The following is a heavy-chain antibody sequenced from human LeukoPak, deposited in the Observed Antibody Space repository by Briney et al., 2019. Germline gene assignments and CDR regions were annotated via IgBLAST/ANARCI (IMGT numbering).Heavy chain of an antibody. V-gene: IGHV1-18*01. CDR1: GGTFSSYA. CDR2: ISAYNGNT. CDR3: ARDRCSSTSCYFHWFDP. Sequence: ASVKVSCKASGGTFSSYAISWVRQAPGQGLEWMGWISAYNGNTNYAQKLQGRVTMTTDTSTSTAYMELRSLRSDDTAVYYCARDRCSSTSCYFHWFDPWGQGTLVTVSS. D-gene: IGHD2-2*01. J-gene: IGHJ5*02.